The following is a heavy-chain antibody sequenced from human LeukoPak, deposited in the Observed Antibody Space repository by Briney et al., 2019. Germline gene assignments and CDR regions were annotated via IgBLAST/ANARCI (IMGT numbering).Heavy chain of an antibody. D-gene: IGHD5-24*01. V-gene: IGHV3-11*01. CDR2: ISSSGSTI. CDR3: ARRSRDTPIYFFDY. Sequence: GGSLRLSCAASGFTFSDYYMSWIRQAPGKGLEWVSYISSSGSTIYYADSVKGRFTISRDNAKNSLYLRMNSLRAEDTAVYYCARRSRDTPIYFFDYWGQGTLVTVSS. J-gene: IGHJ4*02. CDR1: GFTFSDYY.